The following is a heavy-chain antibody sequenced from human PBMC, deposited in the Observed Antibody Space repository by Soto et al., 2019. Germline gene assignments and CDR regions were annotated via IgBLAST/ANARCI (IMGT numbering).Heavy chain of an antibody. V-gene: IGHV3-30*18. CDR2: ISYDGKKE. Sequence: QVLLVESGGGVVQPGRSLRLSCAASGLTFSKYGMHWVRQAPGKGLEWVAAISYDGKKEYYADSVKGRFTISRDNSKNTLYPQMDALRIEDTALYYCGKDSDFYEILTGYIDHWGQGTPVTVS. J-gene: IGHJ5*02. CDR1: GLTFSKYG. D-gene: IGHD3-9*01. CDR3: GKDSDFYEILTGYIDH.